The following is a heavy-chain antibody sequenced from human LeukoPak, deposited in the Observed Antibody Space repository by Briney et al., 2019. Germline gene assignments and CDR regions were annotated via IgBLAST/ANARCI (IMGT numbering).Heavy chain of an antibody. J-gene: IGHJ4*02. CDR1: GGTFSSNG. Sequence: SVKVSCKASGGTFSSNGISWVRQAPGQGLEWMGGIIPLFGAVNYAQKFQGRVTMTTDESTSTAYMELRSLRSEDTAVYFCTRVGVWSGYYGLDYWGQGTLVTVSS. V-gene: IGHV1-69*05. CDR3: TRVGVWSGYYGLDY. D-gene: IGHD3-3*01. CDR2: IIPLFGAV.